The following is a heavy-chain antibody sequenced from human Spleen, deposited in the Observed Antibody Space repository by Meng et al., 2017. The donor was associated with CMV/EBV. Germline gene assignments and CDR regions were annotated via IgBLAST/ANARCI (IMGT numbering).Heavy chain of an antibody. J-gene: IGHJ4*02. Sequence: GESLKISCVGSGFNFLASPMSWVRQAPGKGLEWVSVITGSSGSAYYADSVKGRFTISRDNSKNTLYLQLDNLRADDTAFYYCARRMGASHRTYHFDLWGRGALVTVSS. V-gene: IGHV3-23*01. CDR1: GFNFLASP. CDR2: ITGSSGSA. CDR3: ARRMGASHRTYHFDL. D-gene: IGHD1-26*01.